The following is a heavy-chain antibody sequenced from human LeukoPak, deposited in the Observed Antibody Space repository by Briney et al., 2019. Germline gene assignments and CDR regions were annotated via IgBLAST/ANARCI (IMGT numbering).Heavy chain of an antibody. CDR1: GGSISSYY. D-gene: IGHD5-18*01. V-gene: IGHV4-59*01. J-gene: IGHJ6*03. CDR2: IYYSGST. CDR3: ARTTEGGYTYDYFYYYYLDV. Sequence: SETLSLTCTVSGGSISSYYWSWIRQPPGKGLEWIGYIYYSGSTNYNPSLKSRVTISVDMSKNQFSLRLSSVTAADTAVYYCARTTEGGYTYDYFYYYYLDVWGKGTTVTISS.